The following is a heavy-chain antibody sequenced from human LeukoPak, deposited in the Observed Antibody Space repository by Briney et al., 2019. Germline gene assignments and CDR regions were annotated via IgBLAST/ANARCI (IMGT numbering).Heavy chain of an antibody. CDR3: ARDRRLRGFYMDV. V-gene: IGHV3-30*04. CDR1: GFTFSSYA. D-gene: IGHD5-12*01. Sequence: GMSLRLSCAASGFTFSSYAMHWVRQAPGKGLEWVAVISYDGSNKYYADSVKGRFNISRDNSKNTLYLQMNSLRAEDTAVYYCARDRRLRGFYMDVWGKGTTVTVSS. J-gene: IGHJ6*03. CDR2: ISYDGSNK.